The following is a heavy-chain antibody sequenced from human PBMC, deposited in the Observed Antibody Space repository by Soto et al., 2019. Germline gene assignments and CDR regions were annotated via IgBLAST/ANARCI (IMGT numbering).Heavy chain of an antibody. J-gene: IGHJ4*02. CDR2: ISWNSGSI. CDR3: ANDSGPTEGYFDY. V-gene: IGHV3-9*01. Sequence: EVQLVESGGGLVQPGRSLRLSCAASGFTFDDYAMHWVRQAPGKGLEWVSGISWNSGSIGYADSVKGRFTISRDNAKHSLYLQMNSLRAEDTALYYCANDSGPTEGYFDYWGQGTLVTVSS. CDR1: GFTFDDYA.